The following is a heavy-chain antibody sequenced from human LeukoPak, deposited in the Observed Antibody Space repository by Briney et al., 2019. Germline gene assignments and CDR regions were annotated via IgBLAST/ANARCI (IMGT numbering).Heavy chain of an antibody. D-gene: IGHD3-22*01. CDR1: GLTVSSNC. J-gene: IGHJ4*02. Sequence: GGSLRLSCAASGLTVSSNCMSWVRQAPGKGLEWVSFIYSGGNTYYADSGRGRFSIYRDNSKNTVHLQMNGLRAEDTAMYYCARRAGDYSHPYDYWGQGTLVTVSS. CDR3: ARRAGDYSHPYDY. CDR2: IYSGGNT. V-gene: IGHV3-53*01.